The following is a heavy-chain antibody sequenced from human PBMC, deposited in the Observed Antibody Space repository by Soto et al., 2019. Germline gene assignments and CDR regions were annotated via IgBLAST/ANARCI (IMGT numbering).Heavy chain of an antibody. V-gene: IGHV3-74*01. J-gene: IGHJ3*01. D-gene: IGHD4-17*01. CDR1: GFTFRNYW. CDR2: INNDGSST. CDR3: VRDVDDFGDSAAFDL. Sequence: GGSLRLSCAASGFTFRNYWMHWVRQAPGKGLVWVSGINNDGSSTNYADSVRGRFTISRDNAKNTLYLQMSSLRAEDTAVYYCVRDVDDFGDSAAFDLWGQGTMVTVSS.